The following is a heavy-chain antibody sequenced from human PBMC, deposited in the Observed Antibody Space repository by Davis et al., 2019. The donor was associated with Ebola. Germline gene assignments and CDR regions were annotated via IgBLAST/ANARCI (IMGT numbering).Heavy chain of an antibody. CDR1: GYNFTTSW. CDR2: IYPGDSDT. D-gene: IGHD6-19*01. Sequence: GESLKISCQGFGYNFTTSWIGWVRQMPGKSLDWMGVIYPGDSDTRYSPSFQGQVTISADNSISTTYLQWSSLKASDSAMYYCARHPRGAVAGIYYFDLWGQGTLVTVSS. V-gene: IGHV5-51*01. J-gene: IGHJ4*02. CDR3: ARHPRGAVAGIYYFDL.